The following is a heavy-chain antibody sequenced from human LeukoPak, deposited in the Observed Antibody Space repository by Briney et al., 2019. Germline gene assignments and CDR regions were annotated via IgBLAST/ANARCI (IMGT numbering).Heavy chain of an antibody. Sequence: GGSLRLSCAASGFTFRTYAMNWVRQAPGKGLEWVAVISDDGSNKYYAESVKGRFTISRDNSKNTLYLQMNSLRADDTAVYYCARDTLGEGEDANYAVYYFDYWGQGTVVTVSS. V-gene: IGHV3-30*04. CDR2: ISDDGSNK. CDR1: GFTFRTYA. J-gene: IGHJ4*02. CDR3: ARDTLGEGEDANYAVYYFDY. D-gene: IGHD4/OR15-4a*01.